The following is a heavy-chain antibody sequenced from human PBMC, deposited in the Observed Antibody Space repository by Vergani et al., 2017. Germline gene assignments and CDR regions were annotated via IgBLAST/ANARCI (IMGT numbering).Heavy chain of an antibody. CDR1: GGTFSSYA. J-gene: IGHJ5*02. V-gene: IGHV1-69*06. CDR2: IIPIFGTA. Sequence: QVQLVQSGAEVKKPGSSVKVSCKASGGTFSSYAISWVRQAPGQGLEWMGRIIPIFGTANYAQKFQGRVTMTRDTSTSTVYMELSSLRSEDTAVYYCARKIGELPLGWFWFDPWGQGTLVTVSS. D-gene: IGHD3-10*01. CDR3: ARKIGELPLGWFWFDP.